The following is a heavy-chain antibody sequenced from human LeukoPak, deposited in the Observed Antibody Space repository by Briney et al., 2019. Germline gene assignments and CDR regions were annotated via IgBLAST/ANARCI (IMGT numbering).Heavy chain of an antibody. D-gene: IGHD5-18*01. CDR3: ARQRDTARVGAFDV. Sequence: PSETLSLTCAVYGGSFSGYYWSWIRQPPGKGLEWIGSIFFTGPTYYNPSLQSRLTISADSSKNQFSLRVTSVTAADTALYYCARQRDTARVGAFDVWGQGTMVIVSS. CDR2: IFFTGPT. V-gene: IGHV4-34*12. CDR1: GGSFSGYY. J-gene: IGHJ3*01.